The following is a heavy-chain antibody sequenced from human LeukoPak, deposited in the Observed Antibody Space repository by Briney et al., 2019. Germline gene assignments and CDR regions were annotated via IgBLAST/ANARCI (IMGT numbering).Heavy chain of an antibody. Sequence: PSETLSLTCAVYGGSFSGYYWSWIRQPPGKGLEWIGEINHSGSTNYNPSLKSRVTISVDTSKNQFSLKLGSVTAADTAVYYCARGRYSSGWYGDYYFDYWGQGTLVTVSS. CDR2: INHSGST. CDR3: ARGRYSSGWYGDYYFDY. D-gene: IGHD6-19*01. J-gene: IGHJ4*02. CDR1: GGSFSGYY. V-gene: IGHV4-34*01.